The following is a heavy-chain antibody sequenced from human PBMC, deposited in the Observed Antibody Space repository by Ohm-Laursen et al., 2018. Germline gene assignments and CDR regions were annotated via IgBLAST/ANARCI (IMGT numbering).Heavy chain of an antibody. D-gene: IGHD2-2*01. CDR1: GGSFSGYY. CDR2: INHSGST. J-gene: IGHJ4*02. CDR3: ARNGTSRIDY. Sequence: GTLSLTCPVYGGSFSGYYWSWIRQPPGKGLEWIGEINHSGSTNYNPSLKSRVTISVDTSKNQFSLKLSSVTAADTAVYYCARNGTSRIDYWGQGTLVTVSS. V-gene: IGHV4-34*01.